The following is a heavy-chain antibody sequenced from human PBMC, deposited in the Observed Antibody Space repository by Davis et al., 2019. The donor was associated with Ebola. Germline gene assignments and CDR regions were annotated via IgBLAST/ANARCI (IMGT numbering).Heavy chain of an antibody. D-gene: IGHD5-18*01. CDR1: GFTFSSQS. V-gene: IGHV3-21*01. J-gene: IGHJ3*01. Sequence: GESPKTPRAASGFTFSSQSMTRVRQAPGKGLEWVSSISISSSYIYYADSVKGRFTISRDNSKNTLYLQMNSLRAEDTAVYYCARDRQPYSWGQGTMVTVSS. CDR3: ARDRQPYS. CDR2: ISISSSYI.